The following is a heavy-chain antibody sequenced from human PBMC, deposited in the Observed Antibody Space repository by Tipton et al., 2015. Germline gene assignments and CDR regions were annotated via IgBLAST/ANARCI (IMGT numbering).Heavy chain of an antibody. D-gene: IGHD4-17*01. CDR3: AHLYGDSHYFDY. CDR1: GFTFSSYG. V-gene: IGHV3-21*04. Sequence: SLRLSCAASGFTFSSYGMTWVRQAPGKGLEWVSSITSSSDYIYYADSVKGRFTISRDNAKNSLYLQMNSLRAEDTALYYCAHLYGDSHYFDYWGQGTLVTVSS. J-gene: IGHJ4*02. CDR2: ITSSSDYI.